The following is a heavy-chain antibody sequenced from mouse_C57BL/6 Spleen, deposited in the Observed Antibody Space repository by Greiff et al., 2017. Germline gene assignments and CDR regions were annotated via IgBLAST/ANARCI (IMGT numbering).Heavy chain of an antibody. J-gene: IGHJ4*01. CDR2: ISSGSSTI. CDR3: ARNYGSRLDY. CDR1: GFTFSDYG. D-gene: IGHD1-1*01. Sequence: EVKLMESGGGLVKPGGSLKLSCAASGFTFSDYGMHWVRQAPEKGLAWVAYISSGSSTIYYADTMKGRFTISRDNAKNTLCLQMTSLRSEDAAMYYYARNYGSRLDYWGQGTSVTVSS. V-gene: IGHV5-17*01.